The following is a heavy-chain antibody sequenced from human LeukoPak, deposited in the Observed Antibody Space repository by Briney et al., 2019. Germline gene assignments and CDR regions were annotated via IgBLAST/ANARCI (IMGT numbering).Heavy chain of an antibody. V-gene: IGHV1-2*02. CDR3: ASYPRNIPTPPFDY. CDR2: INPNNGDT. CDR1: GYTFTAQF. D-gene: IGHD2-21*01. Sequence: GASVKVSCKTSGYTFTAQFMHWVRQAPGQGLEWMGWINPNNGDTKYAQTFLGRVAMTRDTSTGTAYMELSSLRSDDTAVYFCASYPRNIPTPPFDYWGQGTLVTVSS. J-gene: IGHJ4*02.